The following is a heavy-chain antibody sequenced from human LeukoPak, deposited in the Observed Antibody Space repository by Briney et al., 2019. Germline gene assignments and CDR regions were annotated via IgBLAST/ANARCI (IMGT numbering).Heavy chain of an antibody. CDR3: AIVVVTAIPPQFDY. CDR2: INPNSGGT. V-gene: IGHV1-2*06. J-gene: IGHJ4*02. D-gene: IGHD2-21*02. CDR1: GYTFTGYY. Sequence: ASVKVSCKASGYTFTGYYMHWLRQAPGQGLEWMGRINPNSGGTNYAQKFQGRVTMTRDTSISTAYMELSRLRSDDTAVYYCAIVVVTAIPPQFDYWGQGTLVTVSS.